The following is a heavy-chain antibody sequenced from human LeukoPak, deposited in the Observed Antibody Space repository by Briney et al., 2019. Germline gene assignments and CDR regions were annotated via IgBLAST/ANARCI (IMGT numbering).Heavy chain of an antibody. D-gene: IGHD3-10*01. J-gene: IGHJ6*03. Sequence: SETLSLTCTVSGGSLSSYYWSWIRQPAGKGLEWIGRIYTSGSTNYNPSLKSRVTMSVDTSKNQFSLKMSSVTAADTAVYYCARLYGSGSNHYYYYMDVWGKGTTVTVSS. CDR2: IYTSGST. CDR3: ARLYGSGSNHYYYYMDV. CDR1: GGSLSSYY. V-gene: IGHV4-4*07.